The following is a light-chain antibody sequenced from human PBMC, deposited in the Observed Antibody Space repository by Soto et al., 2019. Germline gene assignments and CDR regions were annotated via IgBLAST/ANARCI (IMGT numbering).Light chain of an antibody. CDR1: SGHSSYA. CDR2: LNSDGSH. CDR3: QTWGADSVI. J-gene: IGLJ2*01. V-gene: IGLV4-69*01. Sequence: QPVLTQSPSASASLGASVKLTCTLSSGHSSYALAWHQQQPEKGPRFLMKLNSDGSHSKGDGISDRFSGSSSGAERYLTISSLQSDDEADYYCQTWGADSVIFGGGTKLTVL.